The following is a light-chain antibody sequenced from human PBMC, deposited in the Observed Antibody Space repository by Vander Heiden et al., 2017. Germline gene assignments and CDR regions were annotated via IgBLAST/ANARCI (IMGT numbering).Light chain of an antibody. V-gene: IGKV1-39*01. J-gene: IGKJ4*01. CDR2: GAS. CDR3: QQSISVPLT. CDR1: QTIRNH. Sequence: DIQMTQSPSSLSASVGDRVTITCRASQTIRNHLTWYQQQPGNPPKLLIYGASNLQTGVPSRFSGSGSGTDFTLTISRVQPDDFSTYYCQQSISVPLTFGGGTKVEIK.